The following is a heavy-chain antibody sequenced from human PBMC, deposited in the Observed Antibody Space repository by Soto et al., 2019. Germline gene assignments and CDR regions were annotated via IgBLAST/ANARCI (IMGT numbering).Heavy chain of an antibody. CDR3: ARDNGGGYYYYGMDV. CDR2: IDPSDSYT. V-gene: IGHV5-10-1*01. D-gene: IGHD2-8*01. CDR1: GYSFTSYW. J-gene: IGHJ6*02. Sequence: GESLKISCKGSGYSFTSYWNSWVRQMPGKGLEWMGRIDPSDSYTNYSPSFQGHVTISADKSISTAYLQWSSLKASDTAMYYCARDNGGGYYYYGMDVWGQGTTVTVSS.